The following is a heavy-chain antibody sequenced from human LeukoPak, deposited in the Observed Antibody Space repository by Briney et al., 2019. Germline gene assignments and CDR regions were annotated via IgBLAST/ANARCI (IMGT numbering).Heavy chain of an antibody. J-gene: IGHJ4*02. CDR3: ARESSWRYFDY. Sequence: GGSLRLSCAASGFTFDDYGMSWVRQAPGKGLEWVSVIYSGDSTSYADSVKGRFTISRDNSKNTLFLQMNSLRAEDTAVYYCARESSWRYFDYWGQGTLVTVSS. CDR1: GFTFDDYG. V-gene: IGHV3-53*01. CDR2: IYSGDST.